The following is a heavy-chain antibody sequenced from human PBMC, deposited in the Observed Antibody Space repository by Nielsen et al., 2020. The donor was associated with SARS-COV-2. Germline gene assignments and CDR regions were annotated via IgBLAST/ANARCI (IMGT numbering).Heavy chain of an antibody. V-gene: IGHV4-34*01. Sequence: WIRQPPGKGLEWIGEINHSGSTNYNPSLKSRVTISVDTSKNQFSLKLSSVTAADTAVYYCARGLRVIAAAVTLYGMDVWGQGTTVTVSS. CDR3: ARGLRVIAAAVTLYGMDV. CDR2: INHSGST. D-gene: IGHD6-13*01. J-gene: IGHJ6*02.